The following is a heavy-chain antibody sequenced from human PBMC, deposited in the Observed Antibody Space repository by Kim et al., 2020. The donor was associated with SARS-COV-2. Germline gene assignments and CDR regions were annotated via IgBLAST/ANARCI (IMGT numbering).Heavy chain of an antibody. CDR1: GGSFSGYY. V-gene: IGHV4-34*01. CDR2: INHSGST. J-gene: IGHJ4*02. D-gene: IGHD1-26*01. CDR3: ARREYSGSFQTLVY. Sequence: SETLSLTCAVYGGSFSGYYWTWIRQPPGKGLEWIGEINHSGSTNYNASLKSRVTISVDTSKNQFSLKLSSVTASDTAVYYCARREYSGSFQTLVYWGQGILVTVSS.